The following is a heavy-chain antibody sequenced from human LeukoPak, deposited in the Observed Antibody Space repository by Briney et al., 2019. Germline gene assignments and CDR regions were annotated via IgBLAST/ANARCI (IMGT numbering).Heavy chain of an antibody. Sequence: ASVKVSCKASGYTFTSYGISWLQQAPRQGLEWIRWISAYNGNPNYAQKLQGSDTMTTDTSTRSADMELMSLRSDDTAVYYCARGDVVGYFDYWGQGTLVTVSS. D-gene: IGHD2-2*01. CDR2: ISAYNGNP. CDR1: GYTFTSYG. CDR3: ARGDVVGYFDY. J-gene: IGHJ4*02. V-gene: IGHV1-18*01.